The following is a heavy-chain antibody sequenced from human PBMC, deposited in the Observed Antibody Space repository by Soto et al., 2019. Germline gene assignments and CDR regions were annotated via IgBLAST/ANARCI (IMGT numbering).Heavy chain of an antibody. CDR1: GFTFSDHY. CDR2: TRNKANSYTT. V-gene: IGHV3-72*01. J-gene: IGHJ4*02. Sequence: EVQLVESGGGLVQPGGSLRLSCAASGFTFSDHYMDWVRQAPGKGLEWVGGTRNKANSYTTEYASSVNARVTISRDDSNNSRYLQMNTLNTDDTAVYYCAGDDILTGTNLDYWGEGALVTVSS. CDR3: AGDDILTGTNLDY. D-gene: IGHD3-9*01.